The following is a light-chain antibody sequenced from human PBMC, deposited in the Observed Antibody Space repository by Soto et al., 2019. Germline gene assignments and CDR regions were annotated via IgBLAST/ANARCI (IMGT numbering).Light chain of an antibody. CDR1: QSVSNNY. CDR3: QQYGSSGT. Sequence: EIVLTQSPGTLSLSPGERATLSCRASQSVSNNYLAWYQQKHGQAPRLLIYGASNRATGIPDRFSGSGSGTDCTLTISRLEPDDFAVYYCQQYGSSGTFGQGTKVEIK. V-gene: IGKV3-20*01. J-gene: IGKJ1*01. CDR2: GAS.